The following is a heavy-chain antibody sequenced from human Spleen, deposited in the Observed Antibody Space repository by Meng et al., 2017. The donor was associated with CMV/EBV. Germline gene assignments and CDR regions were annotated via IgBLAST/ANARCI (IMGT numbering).Heavy chain of an antibody. Sequence: SETLSLTCTVSGGPIKNPNYYWSWNRHQPGKGLEWLGYSYYTGAYYNPSLASRIFISLDSSSNRYSLTLRAVTAADTALYFCARMRGSGSEDYWGPGTLVTVS. V-gene: IGHV4-31*03. CDR3: ARMRGSGSEDY. CDR1: GGPIKNPNYY. D-gene: IGHD3-10*01. J-gene: IGHJ4*02. CDR2: SYYTGA.